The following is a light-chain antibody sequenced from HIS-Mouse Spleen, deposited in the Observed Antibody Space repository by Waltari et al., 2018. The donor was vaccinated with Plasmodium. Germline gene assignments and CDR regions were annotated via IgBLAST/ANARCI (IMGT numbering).Light chain of an antibody. CDR3: QQYNNLSFT. V-gene: IGKV3-15*01. CDR2: GAS. Sequence: EIVMTQSQATLSVSPGERATLSCRASQRVGSNLAWYQQTPGQAPRLRIYGASTRATGIPARFSGSGSGTEFTLTISSLQSEDFAVYYCQQYNNLSFTFGPGTKVDIK. J-gene: IGKJ3*01. CDR1: QRVGSN.